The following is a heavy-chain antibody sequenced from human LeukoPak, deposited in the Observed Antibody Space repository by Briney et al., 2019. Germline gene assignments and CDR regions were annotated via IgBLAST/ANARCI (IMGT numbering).Heavy chain of an antibody. CDR1: GFTFSSYS. CDR3: ARGSTHFLRYCSSTSCPHLGAFDI. D-gene: IGHD2-2*01. Sequence: GGSLRLSCAASGFTFSSYSMNWVRQAPGKGLEWVSYISSSSSTIYYADSVKGRFTISRDNAKNSLYLQMNSLRAEDTAVYYCARGSTHFLRYCSSTSCPHLGAFDIWGQGTMVTVSS. V-gene: IGHV3-48*04. CDR2: ISSSSSTI. J-gene: IGHJ3*02.